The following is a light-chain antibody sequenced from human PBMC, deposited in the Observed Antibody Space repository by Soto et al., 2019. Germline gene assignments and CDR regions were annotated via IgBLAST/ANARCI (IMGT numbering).Light chain of an antibody. J-gene: IGKJ1*01. CDR2: AAS. V-gene: IGKV1-39*01. CDR3: QPSYSTIRT. CDR1: QSIRGY. Sequence: DVHMTQSPPSLSASVGDRVTITCRTSQSIRGYLNWYQHKPGKAPKLLIYAASSLQSGVPSRLSGSGSATDLARSISSLQPEDFATSYCQPSYSTIRTFGQGKKVDIK.